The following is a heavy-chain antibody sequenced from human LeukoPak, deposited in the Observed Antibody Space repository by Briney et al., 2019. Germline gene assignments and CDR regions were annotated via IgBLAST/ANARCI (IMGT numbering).Heavy chain of an antibody. CDR1: GFTFSSYS. CDR2: ISSSSSYI. D-gene: IGHD2-15*01. Sequence: GGSLRLSCAASGFTFSSYSMNWVRQAPGKGLEWVSFISSSSSYIYYADSVKGRFTISRDNAKNSLYLQMNSLRAEDTAVYYCASGGGGSSRVDIWGQGTMVTVSS. V-gene: IGHV3-21*01. J-gene: IGHJ3*02. CDR3: ASGGGGSSRVDI.